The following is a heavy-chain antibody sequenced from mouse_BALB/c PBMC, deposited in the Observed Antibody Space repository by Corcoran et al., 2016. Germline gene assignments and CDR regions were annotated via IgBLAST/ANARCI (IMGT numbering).Heavy chain of an antibody. CDR2: INPYNDGT. D-gene: IGHD1-1*01. V-gene: IGHV1S136*01. Sequence: EVQLQQSGPELVKPGASVKMSCKASGYTFTSYVMHWVKQKPGQGLEWIGYINPYNDGTKYNEKFKGKATLTSDKSSSTAYMELSSLTFEDSAVYYCARSRYGSDWYFDVWGAGTTVTVSS. CDR1: GYTFTSYV. CDR3: ARSRYGSDWYFDV. J-gene: IGHJ1*01.